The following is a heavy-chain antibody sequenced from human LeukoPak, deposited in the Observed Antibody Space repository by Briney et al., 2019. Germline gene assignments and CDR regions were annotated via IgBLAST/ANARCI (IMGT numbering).Heavy chain of an antibody. CDR3: ARQHASYHYYYVDV. V-gene: IGHV4-38-2*01. CDR1: GYSISSGYY. J-gene: IGHJ6*03. Sequence: SETLSLTCAVSGYSISSGYYCIWIRQPPGKGLEWIGSLYHSDSIYYNPSLESRVTMSVDTSKNQFSLKLSFVTAADTAVYYCARQHASYHYYYVDVWGTGTTVTVSS. CDR2: LYHSDSI. D-gene: IGHD6-13*01.